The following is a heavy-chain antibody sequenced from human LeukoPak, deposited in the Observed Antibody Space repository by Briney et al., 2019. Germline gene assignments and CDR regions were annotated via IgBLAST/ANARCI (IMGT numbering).Heavy chain of an antibody. CDR1: GVSITNYY. D-gene: IGHD4-11*01. J-gene: IGHJ4*02. CDR3: ARGLPFDY. Sequence: PSETLSLTCTVSGVSITNYYWSWIRQPPGKGLEWIGYIYYSGSTNYNPSLKSRVTISVDTSKNQFSLKLSSVTAADTAVYYCARGLPFDYWGQGTLVTASS. CDR2: IYYSGST. V-gene: IGHV4-59*08.